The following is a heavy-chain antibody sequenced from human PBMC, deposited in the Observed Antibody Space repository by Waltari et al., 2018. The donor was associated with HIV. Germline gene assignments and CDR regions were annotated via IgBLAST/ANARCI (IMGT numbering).Heavy chain of an antibody. D-gene: IGHD3-22*01. CDR2: INPNSGGK. CDR3: ARTPRYYYDSSAPPN. Sequence: QVQLVQSGAEVKKPGASVKVSCKASGYTFTGYYMHWVRQAPGQGLEWMGRINPNSGGKNYAQKFQGRVTMTRDTSISTAYMELSRLRSDDTAVYYCARTPRYYYDSSAPPNWGQGTLVTVSS. V-gene: IGHV1-2*06. J-gene: IGHJ4*02. CDR1: GYTFTGYY.